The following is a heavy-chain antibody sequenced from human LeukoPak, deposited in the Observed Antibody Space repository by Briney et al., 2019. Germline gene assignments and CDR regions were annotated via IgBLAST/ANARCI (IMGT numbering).Heavy chain of an antibody. CDR1: GFTFSSYA. J-gene: IGHJ4*02. Sequence: GGSLRLSCAASGFTFSSYAMHWVRQAPGKGLEWVAVISYDGSNKYYADSVKGRFTISRDNSKNTLYLQMNSLRAEDTAVYYCAITFGYSSGWYDYWGQGTLVTVSS. D-gene: IGHD6-19*01. CDR2: ISYDGSNK. V-gene: IGHV3-30*04. CDR3: AITFGYSSGWYDY.